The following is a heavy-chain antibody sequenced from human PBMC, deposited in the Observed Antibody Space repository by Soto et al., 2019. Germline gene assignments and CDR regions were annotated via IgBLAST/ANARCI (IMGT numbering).Heavy chain of an antibody. V-gene: IGHV3-30*18. CDR2: ISYDGSNK. Sequence: GGSLRLSCAASGFTFSSYGMHWVRQAPGKGLEWVAVISYDGSNKYYADSVKGRFTISRDNSKNTLYLQMNSLRAEDTAVYYCAKDRSSTAEGYYYYYGMDVWGQGTTVTVSS. J-gene: IGHJ6*02. D-gene: IGHD2-2*01. CDR1: GFTFSSYG. CDR3: AKDRSSTAEGYYYYYGMDV.